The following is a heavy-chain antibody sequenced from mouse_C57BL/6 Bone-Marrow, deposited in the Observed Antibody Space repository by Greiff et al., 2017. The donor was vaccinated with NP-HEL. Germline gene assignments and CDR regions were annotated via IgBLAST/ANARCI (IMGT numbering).Heavy chain of an antibody. D-gene: IGHD1-1*01. CDR3: ARRYYGSSYPWYFDV. CDR2: IYPRSGNT. V-gene: IGHV1-81*01. J-gene: IGHJ1*03. CDR1: GYTFTSYG. Sequence: VKLVESGAELARPGASVKLSCKASGYTFTSYGISWVKQRTGQGLEWIGEIYPRSGNTYYNEKFKGKATLTADKSSSTAYMELRSLTSEDSAVYFCARRYYGSSYPWYFDVWGTGTTVTVSS.